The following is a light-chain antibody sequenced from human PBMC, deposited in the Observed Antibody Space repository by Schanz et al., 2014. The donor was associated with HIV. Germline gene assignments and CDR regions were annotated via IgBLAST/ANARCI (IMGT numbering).Light chain of an antibody. Sequence: QSALAQPASVSGSPGQSITISCAGSSSDVGGYDYLSWYQLHPGKAPKLIIYDVTHRPSGISSRFSGSKSGNTASLTISGLQSEDEADYYCTSYTSSSTYVFGTGTKVTVL. V-gene: IGLV2-14*03. CDR2: DVT. J-gene: IGLJ1*01. CDR3: TSYTSSSTYV. CDR1: SSDVGGYDY.